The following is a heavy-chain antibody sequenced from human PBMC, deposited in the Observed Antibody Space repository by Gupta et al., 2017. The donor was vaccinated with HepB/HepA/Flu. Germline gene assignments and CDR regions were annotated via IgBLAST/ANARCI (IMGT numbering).Heavy chain of an antibody. V-gene: IGHV3-7*01. Sequence: EVQLVESGGGLVQPGTSLRLSCAASGFTFGPSWMSWVRQAPGKGLEFVANIKNDGSETHYMDSVKGRFTISRDNAQNSLYLQMNSLRVEDTAVYYCARDLHARYLDFWSGQDRFEYWGQGAQVTVSS. CDR3: ARDLHARYLDFWSGQDRFEY. CDR2: IKNDGSET. CDR1: GFTFGPSW. D-gene: IGHD3-3*02. J-gene: IGHJ4*02.